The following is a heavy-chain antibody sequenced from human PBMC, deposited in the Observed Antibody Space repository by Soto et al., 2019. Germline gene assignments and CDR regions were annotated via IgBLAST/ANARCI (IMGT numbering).Heavy chain of an antibody. CDR1: GFTFSIYA. D-gene: IGHD6-13*01. CDR2: ISTSGGST. J-gene: IGHJ4*02. Sequence: GGSLRLSCAASGFTFSIYAMNWVRQAPGKGLEWVSAISTSGGSTYYADSVKGRFTISRDNSKNTLYLQMNSLRAEDTAVYYCAKVARIAAAGPLDYCGPGTLLTVYS. CDR3: AKVARIAAAGPLDY. V-gene: IGHV3-23*01.